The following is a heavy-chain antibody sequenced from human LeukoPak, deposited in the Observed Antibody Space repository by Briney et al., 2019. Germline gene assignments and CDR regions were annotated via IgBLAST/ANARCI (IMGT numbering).Heavy chain of an antibody. J-gene: IGHJ4*02. CDR3: ARDFVAAAGIGYYFDY. V-gene: IGHV4-61*02. CDR1: GGSISSGSYY. Sequence: SETLSLTCTVSGGSISSGSYYWSWIRQPAGKGLEWIGRIYTSGSTNYNPSLKSRVTISVDTSKNQFSLKLSSVTAADTAVYYCARDFVAAAGIGYYFDYWGQGTLVTVSS. CDR2: IYTSGST. D-gene: IGHD6-13*01.